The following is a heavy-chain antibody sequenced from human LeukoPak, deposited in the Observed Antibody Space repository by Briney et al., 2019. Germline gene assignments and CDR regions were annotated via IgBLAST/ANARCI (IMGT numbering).Heavy chain of an antibody. V-gene: IGHV4-61*01. D-gene: IGHD3-10*01. J-gene: IGHJ5*02. CDR2: IYYSGSA. Sequence: KASETLSLTCTVSGGSISSSSYYWSWIRQPPGKGLEWIGYIYYSGSAKYNPSLKSRVTISVDTSKNQFSLKLTSVTAADTAVYYCARGFGDWGLSWFDPWGQGTLVTVSS. CDR3: ARGFGDWGLSWFDP. CDR1: GGSISSSSYY.